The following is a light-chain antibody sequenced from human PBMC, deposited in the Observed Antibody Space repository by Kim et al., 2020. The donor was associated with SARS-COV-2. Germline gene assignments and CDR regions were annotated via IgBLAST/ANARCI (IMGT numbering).Light chain of an antibody. Sequence: PGGTVTLTCDSSTGAVTSGHFPYWFQQKPGQAPRTLIYDTVNRHSWTPARFSGSLLGGKAALTLSAAQAEDEADYYCLLSYSDSRVFGGGTQLTVL. CDR3: LLSYSDSRV. CDR1: TGAVTSGHF. CDR2: DTV. V-gene: IGLV7-46*01. J-gene: IGLJ2*01.